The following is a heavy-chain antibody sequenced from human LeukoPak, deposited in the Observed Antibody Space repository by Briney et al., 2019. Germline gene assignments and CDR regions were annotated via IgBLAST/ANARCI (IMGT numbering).Heavy chain of an antibody. J-gene: IGHJ4*02. Sequence: GGSLRLSCAVCGFTFDGYGMSWVRQAPRKGLEWVSGINWNGGSTRYAASVKGRFIISRDNAKNSLYLQMNSLRVEDTAVYYCARCTTGRTFGSLREIKRSREIDYWGQGTLVTVSS. CDR1: GFTFDGYG. D-gene: IGHD1-1*01. CDR3: ARCTTGRTFGSLREIKRSREIDY. CDR2: INWNGGST. V-gene: IGHV3-20*04.